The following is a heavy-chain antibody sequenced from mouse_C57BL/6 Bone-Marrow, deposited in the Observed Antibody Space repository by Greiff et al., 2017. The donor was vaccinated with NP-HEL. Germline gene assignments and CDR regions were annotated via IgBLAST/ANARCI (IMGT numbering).Heavy chain of an antibody. CDR3: ARKGYSNFYYFDY. CDR1: GYAFTNYL. CDR2: INPGSGGT. D-gene: IGHD2-5*01. Sequence: QVQLQQSGAELVRPGTSVKVSCKTSGYAFTNYLIEWVKQRPGQGLEWIGVINPGSGGTNYNEKFKGKATLTADKSSSTAYRQLSSLTSEDSAVYFCARKGYSNFYYFDYWGQGTTLTVSS. J-gene: IGHJ2*01. V-gene: IGHV1-54*01.